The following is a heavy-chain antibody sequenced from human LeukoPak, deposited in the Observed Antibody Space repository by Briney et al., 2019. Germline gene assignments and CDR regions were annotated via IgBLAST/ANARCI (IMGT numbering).Heavy chain of an antibody. CDR2: IDSSGGYM. D-gene: IGHD3-10*02. V-gene: IGHV3-21*01. CDR3: AELGITMIGGV. Sequence: PGGSLRLSCEASGFTFNTYSMNWARQAPGKGLEWVSSIDSSGGYMFYADSVKGRFIISRDNAKNSLYLQMNSLRAEGTAVYYCAELGITMIGGVWGKGTTVTISS. J-gene: IGHJ6*04. CDR1: GFTFNTYS.